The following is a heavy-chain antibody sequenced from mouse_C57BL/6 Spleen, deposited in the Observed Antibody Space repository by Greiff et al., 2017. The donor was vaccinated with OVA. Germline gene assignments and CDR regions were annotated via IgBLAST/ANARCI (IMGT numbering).Heavy chain of an antibody. CDR2: ISGGSSTI. J-gene: IGHJ4*01. D-gene: IGHD4-1*01. CDR3: ARRLGGDAMDY. Sequence: EVKLVESGGGLVKPGGSLKLSCAASGFTFSDYGMHWVRQAPEKGLEWVAYISGGSSTIYYADTVKGRFTISRDNAKNTLFLQMTSLRSEDTAMYYCARRLGGDAMDYWGQGTSVTVSS. CDR1: GFTFSDYG. V-gene: IGHV5-17*01.